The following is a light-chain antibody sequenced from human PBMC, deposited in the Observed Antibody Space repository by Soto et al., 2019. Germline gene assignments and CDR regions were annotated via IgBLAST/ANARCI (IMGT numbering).Light chain of an antibody. CDR3: QQYGNSPPGT. V-gene: IGKV3-20*01. J-gene: IGKJ5*01. CDR2: GAS. Sequence: EMVLTQSPVTLSLSPGERATLSCRASQSVTGRYLAWYQQRRGLPPRLLIYGASNRATGIPDRFSGSGSGADFTLTISGLEPVDFAVYFCQQYGNSPPGTFGQGTRLEI. CDR1: QSVTGRY.